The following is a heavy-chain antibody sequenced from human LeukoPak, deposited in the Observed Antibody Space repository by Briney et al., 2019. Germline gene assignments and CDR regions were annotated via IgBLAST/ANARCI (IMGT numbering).Heavy chain of an antibody. CDR3: ARDGERGYYYDSSGYYWNDY. Sequence: PGGSLRLSCAASGFTFSSYEMNWVRQAPGKGLEWVSYISSSGSTIYYADSVKGRFTISRDNAKNSLYLQMNSLRAEDTAVYYCARDGERGYYYDSSGYYWNDYWGQGTLVTVSS. V-gene: IGHV3-48*03. CDR1: GFTFSSYE. D-gene: IGHD3-22*01. J-gene: IGHJ4*02. CDR2: ISSSGSTI.